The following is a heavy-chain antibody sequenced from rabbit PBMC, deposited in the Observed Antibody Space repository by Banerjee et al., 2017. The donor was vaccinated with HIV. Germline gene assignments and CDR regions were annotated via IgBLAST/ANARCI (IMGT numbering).Heavy chain of an antibody. CDR1: GFSFNTNNY. D-gene: IGHD4-2*01. Sequence: QSLEESGGGLVQPEGSLTLTCTASGFSFNTNNYMCWVRQAPGTGLEWIGCIYTGSSGSTWYASWVNGRFSISRSTSLNTVTLQMTSLTAADTATYFCARGGLYAGDGYALWGPGTLVTVS. V-gene: IGHV1S40*01. CDR3: ARGGLYAGDGYAL. J-gene: IGHJ6*01. CDR2: IYTGSSGST.